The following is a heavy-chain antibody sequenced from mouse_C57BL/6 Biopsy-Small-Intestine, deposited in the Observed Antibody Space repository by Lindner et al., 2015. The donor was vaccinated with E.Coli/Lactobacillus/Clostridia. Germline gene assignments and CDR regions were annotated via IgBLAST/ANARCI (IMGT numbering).Heavy chain of an antibody. V-gene: IGHV1-80*01. CDR3: ASWGNFET. CDR2: IYPGDGDI. Sequence: VQLQESGAELVKPGASVKISCKASGYAFSYFWINWVKQRPGMGLEWIGQIYPGDGDIKYNGKFKGKATLTADKSSSTAYMHLNSLTSEDSAVYFCASWGNFETWGQGTALTVSS. D-gene: IGHD4-1*01. CDR1: GYAFSYFW. J-gene: IGHJ2*01.